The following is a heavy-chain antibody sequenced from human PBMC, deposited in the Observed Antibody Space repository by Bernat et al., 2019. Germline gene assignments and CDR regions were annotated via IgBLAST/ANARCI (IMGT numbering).Heavy chain of an antibody. CDR1: GFSLSTSGMC. D-gene: IGHD3-10*01. CDR2: IDWDADK. V-gene: IGHV2-70*15. CDR3: ARCPSSSGSYYNSHPDY. Sequence: QVTLTESGPALVKPTQTLTVTCTFSGFSLSTSGMCVSWIRHPPGKALQWLARIDWDADKYYNRFLKTRLTISKDTSKNQVVLTMTNMAPVDTATYYCARCPSSSGSYYNSHPDYWGQGTLVTVSS. J-gene: IGHJ4*02.